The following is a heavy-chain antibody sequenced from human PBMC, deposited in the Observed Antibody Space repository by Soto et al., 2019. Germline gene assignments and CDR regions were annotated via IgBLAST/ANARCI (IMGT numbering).Heavy chain of an antibody. CDR2: ISSSSSYI. V-gene: IGHV3-21*01. CDR3: ARDGVHSSSSDYYYYYGMDV. D-gene: IGHD6-6*01. Sequence: GGSLRLSCAASGFTFSSYSMNWVRQAPGKGLEWVSSISSSSSYIYYADSVKGRFTISRDNAKNSLYLQMNSLRAEDTAVYYCARDGVHSSSSDYYYYYGMDVWGQGTTVTVSS. CDR1: GFTFSSYS. J-gene: IGHJ6*02.